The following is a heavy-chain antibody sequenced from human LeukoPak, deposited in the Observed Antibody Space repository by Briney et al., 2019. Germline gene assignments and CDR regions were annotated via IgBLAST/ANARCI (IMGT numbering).Heavy chain of an antibody. CDR1: GGSISSGGYY. D-gene: IGHD3-10*01. V-gene: IGHV4-31*03. CDR3: ARALITMVRGVIHPTDHYFDY. CDR2: IYYSGST. J-gene: IGHJ4*02. Sequence: PSETLSLTCSVSGGSISSGGYYWSWIRQHPGKGLEWIGYIYYSGSTYYNPSLKSRVTISVDTSKNQFSLKLSSVTAADTAVYYCARALITMVRGVIHPTDHYFDYWGQGTLVTVSS.